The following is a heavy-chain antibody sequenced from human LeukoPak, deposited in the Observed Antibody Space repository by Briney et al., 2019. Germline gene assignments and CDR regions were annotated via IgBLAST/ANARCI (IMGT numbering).Heavy chain of an antibody. CDR1: GFTFSSDW. CDR3: ARVRATVTTLHYYYYYYMDV. CDR2: INEDGSER. V-gene: IGHV3-7*03. J-gene: IGHJ6*03. D-gene: IGHD4-17*01. Sequence: GGSLRLSCAASGFTFSSDWMSWVRQAPGKGLEWVANINEDGSERRYVDSVKGRFTISRDNAKNSLYLQMNSLRAEDTALYHCARVRATVTTLHYYYYYYMDVWGKGTTVTISS.